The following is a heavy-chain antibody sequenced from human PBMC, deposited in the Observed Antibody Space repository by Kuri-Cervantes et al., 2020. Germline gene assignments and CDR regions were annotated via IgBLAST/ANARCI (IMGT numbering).Heavy chain of an antibody. CDR3: ARLGVLITYYYGMDV. V-gene: IGHV3-74*01. Sequence: GGSLRLSCAASGFTFSSYWMHWVRHAPGKGLVWVSRINSDGSSTSYADSVKGRFTISRDNAKNTLYLQMNSLRAEDTAVYYCARLGVLITYYYGMDVWGQGTTVTVSS. J-gene: IGHJ6*02. CDR2: INSDGSST. CDR1: GFTFSSYW.